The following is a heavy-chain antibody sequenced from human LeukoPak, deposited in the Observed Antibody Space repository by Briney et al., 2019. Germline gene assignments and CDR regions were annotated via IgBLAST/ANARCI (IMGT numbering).Heavy chain of an antibody. Sequence: SETLSLTCTVSGDSISSTNYYWGWIRQPPGKGLEWIESIYYSGSTYYNPSLKSRVTISVDTSKNQFSLKLSSVTAADTAVYYCARVRITMVRGRYYYYYYMDVWGKGTTVTVSS. CDR1: GDSISSTNYY. CDR2: IYYSGST. V-gene: IGHV4-39*07. J-gene: IGHJ6*03. D-gene: IGHD3-10*01. CDR3: ARVRITMVRGRYYYYYYMDV.